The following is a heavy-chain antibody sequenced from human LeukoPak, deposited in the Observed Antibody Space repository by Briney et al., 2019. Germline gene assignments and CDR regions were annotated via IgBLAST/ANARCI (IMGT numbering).Heavy chain of an antibody. CDR1: GRSINNGYF. J-gene: IGHJ6*02. D-gene: IGHD2-15*01. CDR2: IHHSGTA. V-gene: IGHV4-38-2*02. CDR3: ARGAILYGMDV. Sequence: SETLSLTCTVSGRSINNGYFWGWIRQPPGKGLEWIASIHHSGTASYNPSLESRVTISVDTSKNQFSLKLSSVTAADTAVYYCARGAILYGMDVWGQGTTVTVSS.